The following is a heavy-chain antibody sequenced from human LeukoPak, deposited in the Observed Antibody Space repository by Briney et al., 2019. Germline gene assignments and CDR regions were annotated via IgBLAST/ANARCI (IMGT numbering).Heavy chain of an antibody. V-gene: IGHV3-30*02. CDR2: IRYDGSNK. D-gene: IGHD1-26*01. CDR1: EFTFSSYG. Sequence: GGSLRLSCAASEFTFSSYGMHWVRQAPGKGLEWVAFIRYDGSNKYYANSVKGRFTISRDNSKNTLYLQMNSLRAEDTAVYYCAKVGATHFDYWGQGTLVTVSS. CDR3: AKVGATHFDY. J-gene: IGHJ4*02.